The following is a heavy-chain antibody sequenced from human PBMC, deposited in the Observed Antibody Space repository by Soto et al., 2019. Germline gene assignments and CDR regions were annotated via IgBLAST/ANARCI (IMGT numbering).Heavy chain of an antibody. CDR3: AREGRWLPIDY. J-gene: IGHJ4*02. CDR2: IFYSGNT. D-gene: IGHD3-10*01. V-gene: IGHV4-30-4*01. CDR1: GDPISSGDSY. Sequence: SETLSLTCTVSGDPISSGDSYWSWIRQPPGKGLEWIGYIFYSGNTYYNPSLESRVTMSVDTSKNQFSLKLSSVTAADTAVYYCAREGRWLPIDYWGQGTLVTVSS.